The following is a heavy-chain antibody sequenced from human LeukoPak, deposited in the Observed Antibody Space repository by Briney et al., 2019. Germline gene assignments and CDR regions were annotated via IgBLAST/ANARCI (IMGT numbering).Heavy chain of an antibody. Sequence: GGSLRLSCATSGFPFSDFSMSWVRQAPGKGLEWISTTNSGGTSTYYAESVKGRFTISRDNSRNTLYLQMSSLRVEDTAVYYCAKQSYARSLGEGGPGTLVSVSS. V-gene: IGHV3-23*01. CDR1: GFPFSDFS. CDR3: AKQSYARSLGE. J-gene: IGHJ4*02. D-gene: IGHD2-8*01. CDR2: TNSGGTST.